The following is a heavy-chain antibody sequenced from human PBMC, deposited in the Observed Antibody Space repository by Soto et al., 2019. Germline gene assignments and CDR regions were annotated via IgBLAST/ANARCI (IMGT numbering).Heavy chain of an antibody. D-gene: IGHD3-22*01. CDR1: VGSISIYY. CDR2: IYDSGST. Sequence: AETLCLTCTVSVGSISIYYWSWIRQPPGKGLEWIGYIYDSGSTNYNPSLKSRVTISVDTSKNQFSLKLSSVTAADTAVYYCASMYYDSSGYYSLDYWGQGTLVTVSS. V-gene: IGHV4-59*01. CDR3: ASMYYDSSGYYSLDY. J-gene: IGHJ4*02.